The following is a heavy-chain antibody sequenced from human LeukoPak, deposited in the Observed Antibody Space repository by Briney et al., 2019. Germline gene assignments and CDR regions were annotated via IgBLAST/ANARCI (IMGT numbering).Heavy chain of an antibody. CDR2: MNPNSGNT. V-gene: IGHV1-8*03. CDR1: GGTFSSYT. D-gene: IGHD6-6*01. CDR3: ARGMNVEYSSSSVDY. J-gene: IGHJ4*02. Sequence: ASVKVSCKASGGTFSSYTISWVRQATGQGLEWMGWMNPNSGNTGYAQKFQGRVTITRNTSISTAYIELSSLRSEDTAVYYCARGMNVEYSSSSVDYWGQGTLVTVSS.